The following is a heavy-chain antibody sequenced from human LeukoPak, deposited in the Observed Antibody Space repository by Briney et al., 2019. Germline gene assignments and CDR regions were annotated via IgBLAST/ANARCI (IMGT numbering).Heavy chain of an antibody. V-gene: IGHV3-7*03. Sequence: GGSLRLSCAASGFTFSNYWMSWVRQAPGKGLEWVANINQDGSEKYYVDSMKGRFTISRDNAKNSLYLQMNSLRAEDTALYYCAKDSNYDPTYYFDYWGQGTLVTVSS. CDR1: GFTFSNYW. CDR3: AKDSNYDPTYYFDY. CDR2: INQDGSEK. J-gene: IGHJ4*02. D-gene: IGHD1-7*01.